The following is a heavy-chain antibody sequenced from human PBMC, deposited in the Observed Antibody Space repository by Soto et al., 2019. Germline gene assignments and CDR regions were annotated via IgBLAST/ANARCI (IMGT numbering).Heavy chain of an antibody. D-gene: IGHD3-16*01. CDR2: ISGSGGST. CDR1: GFTFSSYA. CDR3: AKRLTSYYYYMDV. J-gene: IGHJ6*03. V-gene: IGHV3-23*01. Sequence: TGVSMRLSCAASGFTFSSYAMSWVRQAPGKGLEWVSAISGSGGSTYYAGSVKGRFTISRDNSNNTLYLQMNSLRAEDTAVYYCAKRLTSYYYYMDVWGKGTTVTVSS.